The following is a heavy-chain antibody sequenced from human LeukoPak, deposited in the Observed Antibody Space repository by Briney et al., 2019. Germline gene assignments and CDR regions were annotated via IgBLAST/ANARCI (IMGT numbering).Heavy chain of an antibody. Sequence: PSETLSLTCTVSGGSISSYYWSWIRQPPGKGLEWIGYIYYSRSTNYNPSLKSRVTISVDTSKNQFSLKLSSVTAADTAVYYCARGGSNWFDPWGQGTLVTVSS. CDR2: IYYSRST. CDR3: ARGGSNWFDP. D-gene: IGHD3-10*01. CDR1: GGSISSYY. V-gene: IGHV4-59*01. J-gene: IGHJ5*02.